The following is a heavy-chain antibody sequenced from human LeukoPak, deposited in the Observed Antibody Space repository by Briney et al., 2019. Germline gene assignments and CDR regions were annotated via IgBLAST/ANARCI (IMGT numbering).Heavy chain of an antibody. Sequence: PSETLSLTCAVYGGSFSGYYWSWIRQPPGKGLEWIGEINHSGSTNYNPSLKSRVTISVDTSKNQFSLKLSSVTAADTAVYYCAREGIVATNFDYWGQGALVTVSS. V-gene: IGHV4-34*01. J-gene: IGHJ4*02. CDR2: INHSGST. CDR3: AREGIVATNFDY. D-gene: IGHD5-12*01. CDR1: GGSFSGYY.